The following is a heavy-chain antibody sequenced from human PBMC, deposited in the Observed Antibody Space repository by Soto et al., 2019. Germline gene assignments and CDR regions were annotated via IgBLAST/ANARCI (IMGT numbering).Heavy chain of an antibody. Sequence: GGSLRLSCAASGFTFSSYGMHWVRQAPGKGLEWVAVISYDGSNKYYADSVKGRFTISRDNSKNTLYLQMNSLRAEDTAVYYCAKEQRAYYYDSSGYYEAFDIWGQGTMVTVSS. CDR1: GFTFSSYG. J-gene: IGHJ3*02. V-gene: IGHV3-30*18. D-gene: IGHD3-22*01. CDR3: AKEQRAYYYDSSGYYEAFDI. CDR2: ISYDGSNK.